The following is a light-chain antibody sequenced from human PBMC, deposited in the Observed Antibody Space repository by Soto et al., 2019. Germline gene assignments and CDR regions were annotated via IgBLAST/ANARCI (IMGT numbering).Light chain of an antibody. J-gene: IGKJ5*01. CDR2: EAS. V-gene: IGKV1-5*01. CDR1: QSISRW. Sequence: MTQSPDTLSVSPGEGVTLSSRGSQSISRWLAWYQQKPGRAPKLLIYEASTLESGVPSRFSGRLSETEFTLTISRLQPDDFPTYYSYSRAFGQGTQLEIK. CDR3: YSRA.